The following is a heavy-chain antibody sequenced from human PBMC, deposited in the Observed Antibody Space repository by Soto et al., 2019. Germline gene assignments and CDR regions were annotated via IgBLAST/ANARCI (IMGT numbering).Heavy chain of an antibody. D-gene: IGHD3-10*01. J-gene: IGHJ3*02. CDR1: GGSFSGYY. CDR2: INHSGST. Sequence: QVQLQQWGAGLLKPSETLSLTCAAYGGSFSGYYWSWIRQPPGKGLEWIGEINHSGSTNYNPSLKSRVTISVDTSKNQFSLKLSSVTAADTAVYYCARRGAVWFGELFGAFDIWGQGTMVTVSS. CDR3: ARRGAVWFGELFGAFDI. V-gene: IGHV4-34*01.